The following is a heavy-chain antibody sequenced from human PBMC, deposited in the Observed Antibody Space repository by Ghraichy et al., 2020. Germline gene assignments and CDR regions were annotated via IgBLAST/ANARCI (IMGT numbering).Heavy chain of an antibody. D-gene: IGHD2-15*01. Sequence: ASVKVSCKTSGYTFSRYGISWVRQAPGQGLEWVGWISPYNGNTNYAHKFQDRLNLTTDTPTSTAYMELTSLRSGDTAIYYCASLGYCSCVDCYPWGQGTMVTVSS. J-gene: IGHJ5*02. CDR1: GYTFSRYG. V-gene: IGHV1-18*01. CDR2: ISPYNGNT. CDR3: ASLGYCSCVDCYP.